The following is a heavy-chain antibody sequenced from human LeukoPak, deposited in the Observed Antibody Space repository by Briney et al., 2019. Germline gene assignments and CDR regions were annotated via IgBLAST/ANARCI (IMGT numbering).Heavy chain of an antibody. CDR2: IYYSGST. J-gene: IGHJ3*02. CDR3: ARAGTLQSNPSAFDI. Sequence: SEPLSLTCTVSGGSISSYYWSWIRQPPGKGLEGIGYIYYSGSTSYNPSLRSRVTISVDTSKNQFSLKLYSVTAADTAVYYCARAGTLQSNPSAFDIWGQGTMVTVSS. CDR1: GGSISSYY. V-gene: IGHV4-59*01. D-gene: IGHD5-24*01.